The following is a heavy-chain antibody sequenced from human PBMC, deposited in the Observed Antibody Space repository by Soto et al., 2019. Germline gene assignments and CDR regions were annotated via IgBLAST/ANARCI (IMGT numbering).Heavy chain of an antibody. Sequence: QVQLVESGGGAVQPGRSLRLSCAASGFTFRTYGMHWVRQAPGKGMEWLACISNNGINKYYADSVKGRFTISRDNSRDTLFLQMNSLRGEDTDIYYCAKVIRADSTSSNFYYYSGLDVWGQGTTVTVS. CDR1: GFTFRTYG. D-gene: IGHD6-6*01. J-gene: IGHJ6*02. V-gene: IGHV3-30*18. CDR2: ISNNGINK. CDR3: AKVIRADSTSSNFYYYSGLDV.